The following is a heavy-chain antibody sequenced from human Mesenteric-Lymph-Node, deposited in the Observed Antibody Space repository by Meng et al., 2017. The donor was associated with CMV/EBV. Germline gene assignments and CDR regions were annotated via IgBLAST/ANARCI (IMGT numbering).Heavy chain of an antibody. J-gene: IGHJ4*02. CDR1: GGTFDNYP. D-gene: IGHD4-11*01. V-gene: IGHV1-69*04. CDR2: IVPNVGVA. Sequence: SGGTFDNYPVRWIRQAPGQGLGWIGRIVPNVGVANYAQRFQGQVKIIADKSTTTAYMEVNSLTSADTGVYYCAGDGGQAMTTAIFDFWGQGSLVTVSS. CDR3: AGDGGQAMTTAIFDF.